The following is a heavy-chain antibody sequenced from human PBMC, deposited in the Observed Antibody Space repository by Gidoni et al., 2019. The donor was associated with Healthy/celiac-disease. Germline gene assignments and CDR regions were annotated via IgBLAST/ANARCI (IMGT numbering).Heavy chain of an antibody. D-gene: IGHD3-16*01. CDR3: AKDFYPVGAGAFDI. J-gene: IGHJ3*02. CDR1: GLPFSSYA. Sequence: EVQLLESGGGLVQPGGSLRLSCAAPGLPFSSYAMTWVRQAPGKGLAWVSAISGSGGSTYYADSVKGRFTISRDNSKNTLYLQMNSLRAEDTAVYYCAKDFYPVGAGAFDIWGQGTMVTVSS. V-gene: IGHV3-23*01. CDR2: ISGSGGST.